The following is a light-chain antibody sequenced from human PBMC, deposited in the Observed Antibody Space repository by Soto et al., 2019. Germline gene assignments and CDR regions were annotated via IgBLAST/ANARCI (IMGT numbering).Light chain of an antibody. CDR2: VAS. Sequence: IQLTQSPSFLSASVGDTVTITCRASQDIGSHLAWYQQKPGTVPNLLIYVASTLQSGVPSRFSGSGSGTEFTLTIISLQPEDFATYYCQQFGSYPLTFGGGTEVEIK. J-gene: IGKJ4*01. V-gene: IGKV1-9*01. CDR1: QDIGSH. CDR3: QQFGSYPLT.